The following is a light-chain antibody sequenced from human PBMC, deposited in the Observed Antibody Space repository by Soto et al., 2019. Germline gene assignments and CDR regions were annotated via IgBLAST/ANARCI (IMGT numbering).Light chain of an antibody. Sequence: DIQMTQSPSSLSASVGDRVTITCQASQDINNYLNWYQQKPGKAPKLLIYDTSNLEIGVPSRFSGSGSGTDYSFTISSLQPEDVATYYCQQYDNLFVTFGGGTKVDIK. CDR2: DTS. CDR3: QQYDNLFVT. J-gene: IGKJ4*01. V-gene: IGKV1-33*01. CDR1: QDINNY.